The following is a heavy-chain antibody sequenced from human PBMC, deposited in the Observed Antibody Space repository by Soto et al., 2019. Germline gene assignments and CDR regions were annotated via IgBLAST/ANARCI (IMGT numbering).Heavy chain of an antibody. CDR3: AHRQGFGELHY. CDR2: IYWDDNY. CDR1: GFSLSTSGVG. D-gene: IGHD3-10*01. V-gene: IGHV2-5*02. J-gene: IGHJ4*02. Sequence: QITLKESGPTVVKPTQTLTLTCTFSGFSLSTSGVGVGWIRQPPGEALEWLALIYWDDNYRYSPSLKSRLTITKDTSNNQVVLTMTNVDPVDTATYYCAHRQGFGELHYWGQGILVTVSS.